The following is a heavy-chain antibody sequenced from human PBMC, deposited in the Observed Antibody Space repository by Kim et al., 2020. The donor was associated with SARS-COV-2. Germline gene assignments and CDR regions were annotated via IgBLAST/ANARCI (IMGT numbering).Heavy chain of an antibody. CDR1: GFSFSGYA. J-gene: IGHJ3*02. D-gene: IGHD2-8*01. CDR2: ISGSDGDT. CDR3: VKDRVSSVPHDAFDI. V-gene: IGHV3-23*01. Sequence: GGSLRLSCAASGFSFSGYAMSWVRQAPGKGLEWVSAISGSDGDTYYSDSVRGRFTITKDNSRNTLYLQMNSLTAEDTAIYFCVKDRVSSVPHDAFDIWGQGSMVTISS.